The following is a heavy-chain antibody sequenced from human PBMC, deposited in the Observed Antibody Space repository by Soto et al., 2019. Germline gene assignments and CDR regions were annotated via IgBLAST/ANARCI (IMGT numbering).Heavy chain of an antibody. CDR1: GGTFSSYA. J-gene: IGHJ4*02. CDR3: ARGDSSSGICDY. D-gene: IGHD6-13*01. CDR2: IIPIFGTA. Sequence: QVRLVQSGAEVKKPGSSVKVSCKASGGTFSSYAISWVRQAPGQGLEWMGGIIPIFGTANYAQNFQGRVTIPADEFIYTASMELSSLRYEGRAVYYCARGDSSSGICDYLGQGTLVIVSS. V-gene: IGHV1-69*01.